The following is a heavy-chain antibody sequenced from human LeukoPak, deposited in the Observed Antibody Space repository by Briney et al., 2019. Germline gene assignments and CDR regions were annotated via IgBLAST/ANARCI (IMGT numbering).Heavy chain of an antibody. J-gene: IGHJ5*02. V-gene: IGHV4-34*01. D-gene: IGHD3-10*01. CDR3: ARHVARYYYGSGSYYRVQNNWFDP. Sequence: SETPSLTCAVYGGSFSGYYWSWIRQPPGKGLEWIGEINHSGSTNYNPSLKSRVTISVDTSKNQFSLKLSSVTAADTAVYYCARHVARYYYGSGSYYRVQNNWFDPWGQGTLVTVSS. CDR1: GGSFSGYY. CDR2: INHSGST.